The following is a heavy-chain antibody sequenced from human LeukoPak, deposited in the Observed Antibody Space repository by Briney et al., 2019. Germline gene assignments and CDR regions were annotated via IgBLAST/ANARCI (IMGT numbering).Heavy chain of an antibody. CDR1: GFTVSSNY. J-gene: IGHJ4*02. V-gene: IGHV3-53*01. CDR3: ARGHSSGYYEGLAY. D-gene: IGHD3-22*01. CDR2: IYSGGST. Sequence: GGSLRLSCAASGFTVSSNYMTWVRQAPGKGLEWVSVIYSGGSTYYADSVKGRFTISRDNSKNTLYLQMNSLRAEDTAVYYCARGHSSGYYEGLAYWSQGTLVTVSS.